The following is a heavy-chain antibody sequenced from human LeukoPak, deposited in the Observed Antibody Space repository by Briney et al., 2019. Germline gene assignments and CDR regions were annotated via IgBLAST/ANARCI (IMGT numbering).Heavy chain of an antibody. V-gene: IGHV4-61*01. CDR3: ARGRSYGLDFDS. Sequence: SETLSLTCAVSGVSINTCCYYWTWIRQPPGKGLEWIGYKYYSGSTRYNSSLRSRLTISLGTSKNQFSLRLTSVTAADTAVYYCARGRSYGLDFDSWGKGTLVIVSS. CDR2: KYYSGST. D-gene: IGHD3-16*01. J-gene: IGHJ4*02. CDR1: GVSINTCCYY.